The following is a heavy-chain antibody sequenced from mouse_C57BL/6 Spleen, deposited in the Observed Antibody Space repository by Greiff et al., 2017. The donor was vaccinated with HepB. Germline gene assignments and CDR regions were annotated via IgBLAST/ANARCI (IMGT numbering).Heavy chain of an antibody. Sequence: QVQLQQPGAELVKPGASVKMSCKASGYTFTSYWITGVKQRPGQGLEWIGDIYPGSGSTNYNEKFKSKATLTVDTSSSTAYMQLSSLTSEDSAVYYCSRGPIYDGYYAWFAYWGQGTPVTVSA. CDR3: SRGPIYDGYYAWFAY. D-gene: IGHD2-3*01. J-gene: IGHJ3*01. CDR1: GYTFTSYW. CDR2: IYPGSGST. V-gene: IGHV1-55*01.